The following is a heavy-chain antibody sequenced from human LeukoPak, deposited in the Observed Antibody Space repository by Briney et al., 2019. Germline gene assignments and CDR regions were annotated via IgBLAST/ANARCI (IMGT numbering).Heavy chain of an antibody. Sequence: PGGSLRLSCAASGFTFSSYAMSWVRQAPGKGLEWVSSISSNSNYIYYADSVKGRFTISRDNAKNSLYLQMSSPRAEDTAVYYCASDRVRGVLKNDAFDVWGQGTMVTVSS. CDR2: ISSNSNYI. J-gene: IGHJ3*01. D-gene: IGHD3-10*01. CDR3: ASDRVRGVLKNDAFDV. V-gene: IGHV3-21*01. CDR1: GFTFSSYA.